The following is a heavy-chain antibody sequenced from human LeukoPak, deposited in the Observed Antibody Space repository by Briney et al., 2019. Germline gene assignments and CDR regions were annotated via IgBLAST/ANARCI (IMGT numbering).Heavy chain of an antibody. V-gene: IGHV7-4-1*02. J-gene: IGHJ5*02. D-gene: IGHD1-26*01. CDR1: GYTFTSYA. CDR2: INTNTGNP. Sequence: ASVKVSCKASGYTFTSYAMNWVRQAPGQRLEWMGWINTNTGNPTYAQGFAGRFVFSLDTSVSTASLQISSLKAEDTAVYYCARDLLYGGSYSEWFDPWGQGTLVTVSS. CDR3: ARDLLYGGSYSEWFDP.